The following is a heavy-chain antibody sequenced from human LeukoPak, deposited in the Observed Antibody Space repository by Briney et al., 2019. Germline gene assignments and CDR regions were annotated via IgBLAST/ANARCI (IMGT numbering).Heavy chain of an antibody. Sequence: PSETLSVTCTVSGGSISSYYWSWIRQPPGKGLEWIGYIYYSGSTNYNPSLKSRVTISVDTSKNQFSLKLSSVTAADTAVYYCARALDYDFWSGPFDPWGQGTLVTVSS. V-gene: IGHV4-59*01. J-gene: IGHJ5*02. CDR2: IYYSGST. CDR1: GGSISSYY. D-gene: IGHD3-3*01. CDR3: ARALDYDFWSGPFDP.